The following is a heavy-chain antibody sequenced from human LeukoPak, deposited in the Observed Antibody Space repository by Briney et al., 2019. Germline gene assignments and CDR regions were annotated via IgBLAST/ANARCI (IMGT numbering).Heavy chain of an antibody. Sequence: SETLSLTCTVSGGSISSGSYYWSWIRQPAGKGLEWIGRIYTSGSTNYNPSLNSRVTISVDTSNNQFSLKLSSVTTADTAVYYCARHGGSGLDWFDPWGQGTLVTVSS. J-gene: IGHJ5*02. CDR2: IYTSGST. D-gene: IGHD3-10*01. CDR1: GGSISSGSYY. CDR3: ARHGGSGLDWFDP. V-gene: IGHV4-61*02.